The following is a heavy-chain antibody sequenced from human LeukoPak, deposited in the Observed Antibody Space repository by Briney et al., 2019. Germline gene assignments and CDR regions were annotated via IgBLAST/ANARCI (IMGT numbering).Heavy chain of an antibody. V-gene: IGHV1-46*01. Sequence: ASVKVSCKASGYTFTSYYMHWARQAPGQGLEWMGIINPSGGSTSYAQKLQGRVTMTTDTSTSTAYMELRSLRFDDTAVYYCARVRYSGSYFDYWGQGTLVTVSS. D-gene: IGHD1-26*01. CDR1: GYTFTSYY. CDR3: ARVRYSGSYFDY. J-gene: IGHJ4*02. CDR2: INPSGGST.